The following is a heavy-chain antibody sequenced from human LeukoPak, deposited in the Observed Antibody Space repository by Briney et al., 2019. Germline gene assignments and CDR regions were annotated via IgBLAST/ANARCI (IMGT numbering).Heavy chain of an antibody. J-gene: IGHJ4*02. CDR1: GGSISSSSYY. D-gene: IGHD5-12*01. V-gene: IGHV4-39*01. CDR3: ATPLVRGYVGY. CDR2: IYYSGST. Sequence: SETLSLTCTVSGGSISSSSYYWGWIRQPPGKGLEWIGSIYYSGSTYYNPSLKSRVTISVDTSKNQFSLKLSSVTAADTAVYYCATPLVRGYVGYWGQGTLVTVSS.